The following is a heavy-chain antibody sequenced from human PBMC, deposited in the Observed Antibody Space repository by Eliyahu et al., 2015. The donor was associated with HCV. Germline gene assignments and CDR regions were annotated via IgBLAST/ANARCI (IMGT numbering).Heavy chain of an antibody. CDR3: ARVTLGAYWPQWGAFDI. Sequence: QVQMVESGGGLVKPGGSLXLSCAASGFXFSDXYMSWIRQAPGKGLEWISYISXXXSGSTLYYADSVKGRFTISRDNAKNSLYLQMNSLRADDTAVYYCARVTLGAYWPQWGAFDISGQGTMVTVSS. CDR2: ISXXXSGSTL. J-gene: IGHJ3*02. D-gene: IGHD1-26*01. CDR1: GFXFSDXY. V-gene: IGHV3-11*01.